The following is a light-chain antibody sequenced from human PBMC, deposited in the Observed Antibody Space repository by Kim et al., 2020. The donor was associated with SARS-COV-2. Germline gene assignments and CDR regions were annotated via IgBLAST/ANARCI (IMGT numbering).Light chain of an antibody. CDR1: QSVSSN. J-gene: IGKJ5*01. CDR3: QQHGSGPIT. V-gene: IGKV3-11*01. Sequence: EIVLTQSPATLSLSPGERATLSCRASQSVSSNLAWYQHKPAQAPRLLIYDASNRATGIPARFSGSGSGTDFTLTISSLEPEDFAVYYCQQHGSGPITFGQGTRLEIK. CDR2: DAS.